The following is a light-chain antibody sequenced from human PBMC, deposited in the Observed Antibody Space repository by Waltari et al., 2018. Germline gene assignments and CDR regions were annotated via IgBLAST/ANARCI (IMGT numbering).Light chain of an antibody. Sequence: DIVMTQSPDSLAVSLGVRATINCKSSQSVLYSSNNKNYLAWYQQKPGQPPKLLIYWASTREFGVPDRFSGSGSETDFTLTISSLQAEDVAVYYCQQYYSTPYTFGQGTKLEIK. CDR1: QSVLYSSNNKNY. CDR2: WAS. CDR3: QQYYSTPYT. J-gene: IGKJ2*01. V-gene: IGKV4-1*01.